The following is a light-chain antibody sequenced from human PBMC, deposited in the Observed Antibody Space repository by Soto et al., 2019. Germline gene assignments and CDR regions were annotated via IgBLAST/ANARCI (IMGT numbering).Light chain of an antibody. V-gene: IGKV1-17*01. J-gene: IGKJ4*01. CDR1: QGIRND. CDR3: QQRSNWPPLT. CDR2: AAS. Sequence: DIQMNQSPSSLSASVGDRVTITCRASQGIRNDLGWYQQKPGKAPKRLIYAASSLQSGVPSRFSGSGPGTAFTLTLSSLQPEDFAVYYCQQRSNWPPLTFGGGNKGEIK.